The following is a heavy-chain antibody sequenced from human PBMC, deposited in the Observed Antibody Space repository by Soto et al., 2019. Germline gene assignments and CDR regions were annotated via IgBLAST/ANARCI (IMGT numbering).Heavy chain of an antibody. Sequence: GGSPRLSCAASGFTFSSYAMSWVRQAPGKGLEWVSAISGSGGSTYYADSVKGRFTISRDNSKNTLYLQMNSLRAEDTAVYYCAKSSYDITYYFDYWGQGTLVTVSS. D-gene: IGHD3-9*01. V-gene: IGHV3-23*01. J-gene: IGHJ4*02. CDR3: AKSSYDITYYFDY. CDR2: ISGSGGST. CDR1: GFTFSSYA.